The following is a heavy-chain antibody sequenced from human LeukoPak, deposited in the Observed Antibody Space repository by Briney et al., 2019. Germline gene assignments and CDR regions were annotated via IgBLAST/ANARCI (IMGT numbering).Heavy chain of an antibody. Sequence: GGSLRLSCAASGFTFSSYWMSWVRQAPGKGLEWVANIKQDGSEKYYVDSVKGRFTISRDNAKNSLYLQMNSLRAEDTAVYYCAKDLDAVLGVLDYWGQGTLVTVSS. D-gene: IGHD2-8*01. V-gene: IGHV3-7*01. CDR2: IKQDGSEK. CDR1: GFTFSSYW. J-gene: IGHJ4*02. CDR3: AKDLDAVLGVLDY.